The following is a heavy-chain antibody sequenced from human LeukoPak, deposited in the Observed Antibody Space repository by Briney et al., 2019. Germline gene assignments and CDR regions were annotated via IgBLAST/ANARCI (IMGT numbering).Heavy chain of an antibody. CDR1: GYSFTSYD. Sequence: ASVKVSCKVSGYSFTSYDINWVRQAPGQGLEWMGWISTYNGNTNYTQKVQGGVTMTTDTSTSTAYMELRSLRSDDTAVYYCARECGWELRCFDYWGQGTLVTVSS. J-gene: IGHJ4*02. V-gene: IGHV1-18*01. CDR3: ARECGWELRCFDY. D-gene: IGHD1-26*01. CDR2: ISTYNGNT.